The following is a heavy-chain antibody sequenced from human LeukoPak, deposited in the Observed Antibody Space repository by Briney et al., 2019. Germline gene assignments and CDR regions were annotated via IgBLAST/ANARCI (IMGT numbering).Heavy chain of an antibody. J-gene: IGHJ2*01. D-gene: IGHD3-22*01. CDR3: AMDGSGYYSNTHTTHWYFDP. CDR1: GFTFSSYS. Sequence: GGSLRLSCAASGFTFSSYSMNWVRQAPGKGLEWVSSISSSSSYIYYADSVKGRFTISRDNAKNSLYLQMNSLRAEDTAVYYCAMDGSGYYSNTHTTHWYFDPWGRGTLVTVSS. CDR2: ISSSSSYI. V-gene: IGHV3-21*04.